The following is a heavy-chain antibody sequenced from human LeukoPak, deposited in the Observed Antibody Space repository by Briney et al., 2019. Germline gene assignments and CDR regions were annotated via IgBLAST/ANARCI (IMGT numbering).Heavy chain of an antibody. Sequence: SETLSLTCTVSVGSISSYYWSWIRQPPGKGLEWIGYIYHSGSTNYNPSLKSRVTISVDRSKNQFSLKLSSVTAADTAVYYCARGDDSGYDEGGFDYWGQGTLVTVSS. CDR1: VGSISSYY. J-gene: IGHJ4*02. V-gene: IGHV4-59*01. D-gene: IGHD5-12*01. CDR2: IYHSGST. CDR3: ARGDDSGYDEGGFDY.